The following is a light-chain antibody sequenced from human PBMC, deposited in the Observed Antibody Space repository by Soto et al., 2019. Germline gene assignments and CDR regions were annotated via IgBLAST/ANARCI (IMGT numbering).Light chain of an antibody. Sequence: DIQMTQSPSSLSASVGDRVTITCRASQGISNYLAWYQQKPGKVPKLLIYAASTLQSGVPSRFSGSGSGTDFTLNISSLQSEDVASYYCHKYNSAPRTFGQGTKVEIK. J-gene: IGKJ1*01. CDR1: QGISNY. CDR2: AAS. CDR3: HKYNSAPRT. V-gene: IGKV1-27*01.